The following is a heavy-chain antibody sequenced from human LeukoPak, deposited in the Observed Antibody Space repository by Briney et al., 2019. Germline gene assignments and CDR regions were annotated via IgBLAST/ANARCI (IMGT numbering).Heavy chain of an antibody. J-gene: IGHJ4*02. CDR3: ARHLWSEYRKFDY. CDR2: IYFSGNT. D-gene: IGHD3-3*01. Sequence: SQTLSLTCTVSGGSISSGSYYWSWIRQPAGKGLEWIAHIYFSGNTNYNPSLKSRVTISVDRSKNQFSLQVRSVTTADTAVYYCARHLWSEYRKFDYWGQGILVTVSS. CDR1: GGSISSGSYY. V-gene: IGHV4-61*09.